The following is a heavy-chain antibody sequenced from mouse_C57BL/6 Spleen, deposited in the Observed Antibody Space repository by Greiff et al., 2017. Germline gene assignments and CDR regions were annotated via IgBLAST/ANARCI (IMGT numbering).Heavy chain of an antibody. J-gene: IGHJ1*03. CDR1: GYAFSSYW. D-gene: IGHD2-3*01. CDR2: IYPGDGDT. Sequence: QVQLQQSGAELVKPGASVKISCKASGYAFSSYWMNWVKQRPGKGLEWIGQIYPGDGDTNSNGKFKGKATLTADKSSSTAYMQLSSLTSEDSAVYFCARWRYGYDGYSDWYFDVWGTGTTVTVSS. CDR3: ARWRYGYDGYSDWYFDV. V-gene: IGHV1-80*01.